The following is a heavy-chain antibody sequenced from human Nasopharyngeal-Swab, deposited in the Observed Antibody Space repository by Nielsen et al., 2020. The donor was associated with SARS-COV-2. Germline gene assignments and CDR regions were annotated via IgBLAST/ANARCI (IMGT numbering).Heavy chain of an antibody. J-gene: IGHJ4*02. CDR2: ISSSSSTI. Sequence: GESLKISCAASGFTFSSYSMNWVRQAPGKGLEWVSYISSSSSTIYYADSVKGRFTISRDNAKNSLYLQMNSLRDEDTAVYYCAKATNARYDFWSGSFDYWGQGTLVTVSS. CDR1: GFTFSSYS. CDR3: AKATNARYDFWSGSFDY. V-gene: IGHV3-48*02. D-gene: IGHD3-3*01.